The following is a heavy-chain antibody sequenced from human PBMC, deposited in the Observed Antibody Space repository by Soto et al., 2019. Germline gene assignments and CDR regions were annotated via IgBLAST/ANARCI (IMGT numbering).Heavy chain of an antibody. V-gene: IGHV4-59*08. D-gene: IGHD2-2*01. Sequence: QVQLQESGPGLVRPSETLSLTCTVSGGSFSSYNWTWIRQSPGKGLEWIGYIYYSGSTDYNPSLRGRLAISIDTSKNQFSLRLNSMTAADTAVYYCAGRDCSGTNCYYLDYYNMDVWGKGTTVTVSS. CDR1: GGSFSSYN. J-gene: IGHJ6*03. CDR3: AGRDCSGTNCYYLDYYNMDV. CDR2: IYYSGST.